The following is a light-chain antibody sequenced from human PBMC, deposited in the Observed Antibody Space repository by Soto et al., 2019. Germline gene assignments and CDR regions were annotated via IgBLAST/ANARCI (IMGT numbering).Light chain of an antibody. V-gene: IGKV1-33*01. CDR3: QQYGDLPVT. CDR2: DAS. CDR1: EDIRNS. J-gene: IGKJ3*01. Sequence: DIQMTQSPSSLSASVGDRVTITCQANEDIRNSLHWYQQKPGKAPNLLIYDASNVETGVPSRFSGSGFGTGFTFTISSLQPEDVATYYCQQYGDLPVTFGPGTKVDIK.